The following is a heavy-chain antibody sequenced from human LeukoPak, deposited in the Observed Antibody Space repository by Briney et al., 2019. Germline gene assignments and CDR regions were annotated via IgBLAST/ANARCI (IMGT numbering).Heavy chain of an antibody. CDR1: GFTFSSYW. J-gene: IGHJ4*02. CDR2: INHNGNVN. V-gene: IGHV3-7*03. D-gene: IGHD2-2*01. Sequence: GGSLRLSCAASGFTFSSYWMNWARQAPGKGLEWVASINHNGNVNYYADSVKGRFTISRDNAKNSLYLQMSNLRAEDTAVYYCARSTSAAMGDYWGQGTLVTVSS. CDR3: ARSTSAAMGDY.